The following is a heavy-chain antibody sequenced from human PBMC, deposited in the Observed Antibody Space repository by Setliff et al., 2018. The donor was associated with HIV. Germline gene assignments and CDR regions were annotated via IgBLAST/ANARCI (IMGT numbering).Heavy chain of an antibody. D-gene: IGHD3-16*01. J-gene: IGHJ5*01. CDR1: GGSINSFY. V-gene: IGHV4-4*07. Sequence: SETLSLTCTVSGGSINSFYWNWVRQPAGRGLEWIGRIFASGNTNYNPSLKSRVTMSVDTSKNQFSLKLNSVTAADTAVYFCARGGAVSADFDSWGQGTLVTVSS. CDR3: ARGGAVSADFDS. CDR2: IFASGNT.